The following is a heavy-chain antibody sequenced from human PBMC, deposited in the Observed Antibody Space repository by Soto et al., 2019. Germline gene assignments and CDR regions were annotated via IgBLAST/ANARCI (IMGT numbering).Heavy chain of an antibody. J-gene: IGHJ4*02. Sequence: PGGSLRLSCAASGFTLSNAWMNWVRQAPGKGLEWVSAISGSGGSTYYADSVKGRFTISRDNSKNTLYLQMNSLRAEDTAVYYCAKDRAQRFQDYWGQGTLVTVSS. V-gene: IGHV3-23*01. D-gene: IGHD3-3*01. CDR1: GFTLSNAW. CDR3: AKDRAQRFQDY. CDR2: ISGSGGST.